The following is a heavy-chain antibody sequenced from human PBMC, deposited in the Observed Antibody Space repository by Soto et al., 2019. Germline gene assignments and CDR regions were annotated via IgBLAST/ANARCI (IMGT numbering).Heavy chain of an antibody. CDR3: ARSRGDDSDYFDY. V-gene: IGHV1-69*01. D-gene: IGHD3-22*01. CDR2: IIPIFGTA. J-gene: IGHJ4*02. CDR1: GGTFSSYA. Sequence: QVQLVQSGAEVKKPGSSVKVSCKASGGTFSSYAISWVRQAPGQGLEWMGGIIPIFGTANCAQKFQGRVTITADESTXTAYMELXSXRXEDXXXXYCARSRGDDSDYFDYWGQGTLVTVSS.